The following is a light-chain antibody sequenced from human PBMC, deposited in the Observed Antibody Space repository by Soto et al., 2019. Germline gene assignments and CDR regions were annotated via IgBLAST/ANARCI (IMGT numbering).Light chain of an antibody. CDR3: QQLNSYPYT. CDR2: AAS. V-gene: IGKV1-9*01. J-gene: IGKJ2*01. Sequence: DIQLTQSPSFLSASVGDRVTITCRASQGIFNFLAWYQQKPGKAPKLLMSAASTLQSGVPSRFSGSGSGTEFTLTISSLQPEDFATYYRQQLNSYPYTFGQGTKLEIK. CDR1: QGIFNF.